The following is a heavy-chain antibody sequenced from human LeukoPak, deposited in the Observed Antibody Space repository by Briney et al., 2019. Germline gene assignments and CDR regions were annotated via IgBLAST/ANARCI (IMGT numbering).Heavy chain of an antibody. CDR3: ARVGLKMATLPFDY. CDR2: IIPIFGTA. J-gene: IGHJ4*02. CDR1: GGTFSSYA. D-gene: IGHD5-24*01. Sequence: SVKVSCKASGGTFSSYAISWVRQAPGQGLEWMGGIIPIFGTANYAQKFQGRVTITADESTSTAYMELSSLRSEDTAVYYCARVGLKMATLPFDYWGQGTLVPSPQ. V-gene: IGHV1-69*01.